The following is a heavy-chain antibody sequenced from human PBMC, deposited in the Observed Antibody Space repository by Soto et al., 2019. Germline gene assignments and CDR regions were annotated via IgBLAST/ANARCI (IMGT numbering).Heavy chain of an antibody. Sequence: SETLSLTCTVSGGSISSGDYYWGWIRQPPGKGLEWIGHIYYSGSTNYNPSLKSRVTMSVDTSENQFSLKLSSVTAADTAVYYCARDNSERVTYNWNYGFDYWGQGALVTVSS. D-gene: IGHD1-7*01. CDR1: GGSISSGDYY. CDR3: ARDNSERVTYNWNYGFDY. V-gene: IGHV4-61*08. J-gene: IGHJ4*02. CDR2: IYYSGST.